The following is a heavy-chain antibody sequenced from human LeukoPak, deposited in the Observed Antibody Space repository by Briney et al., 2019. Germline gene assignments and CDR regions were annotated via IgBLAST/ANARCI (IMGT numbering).Heavy chain of an antibody. CDR3: ARAGDTVYYFDY. V-gene: IGHV4-39*07. CDR2: SGST. Sequence: SETLSLTCTVSGGSISSSSYYWGWIRQPPGKGLEWIGYSGSTNYNPSLKSRVTISVDTAKNQFSLKLTSVTTADTAVYFCARAGDTVYYFDYWGQGTLVIVSA. CDR1: GGSISSSSYY. J-gene: IGHJ4*02. D-gene: IGHD2-21*02.